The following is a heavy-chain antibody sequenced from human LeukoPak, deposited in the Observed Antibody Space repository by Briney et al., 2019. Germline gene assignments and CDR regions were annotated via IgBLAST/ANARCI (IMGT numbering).Heavy chain of an antibody. V-gene: IGHV1-69*01. CDR1: GGTFSNYA. J-gene: IGHJ1*01. CDR2: IIPIFGTA. D-gene: IGHD6-19*01. CDR3: ARILSSSWYEYFHH. Sequence: SVKVSCKASGGTFSNYAISWVRQAPGHGLEWMGAIIPIFGTANYAQKFQGRVTITADESTSTAYMELSSLRSEDTAVYYCARILSSSWYEYFHHWGQGTLVTVSS.